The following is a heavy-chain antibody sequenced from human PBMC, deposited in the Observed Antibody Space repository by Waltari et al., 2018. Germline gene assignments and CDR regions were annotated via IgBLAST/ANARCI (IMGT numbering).Heavy chain of an antibody. CDR2: IDHRGSS. Sequence: QVQLQQWGAGLLKPSETLSLTCAVYGGSFSGYYWRWVRQPPGKGLEWIGEIDHRGSSNYTRSLKSRVTVSVEASKKQFSLKLSSVTAADTAVYYCARGNVGRYFGDSKGSYYGMDVWGQGTTVTVSS. CDR3: ARGNVGRYFGDSKGSYYGMDV. D-gene: IGHD3-10*01. V-gene: IGHV4-34*01. J-gene: IGHJ6*02. CDR1: GGSFSGYY.